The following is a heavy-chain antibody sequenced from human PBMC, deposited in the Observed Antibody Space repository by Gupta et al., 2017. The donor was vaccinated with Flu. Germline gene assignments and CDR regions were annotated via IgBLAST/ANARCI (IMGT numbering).Heavy chain of an antibody. CDR2: ISSSSSNI. CDR1: GLTLSPYS. V-gene: IGHV3-21*02. J-gene: IGHJ3*02. Sequence: EVQLVASGGGLVKPGGSLRLSCETSGLTLSPYSMNWVRQAPGKGLEWVSSISSSSSNIYYADSVKGRFTISRDNAKNSLYLQMNSLRAEDTAVYYCARDPTMATTLGAFDMWGQGTMVTVSS. D-gene: IGHD4-17*01. CDR3: ARDPTMATTLGAFDM.